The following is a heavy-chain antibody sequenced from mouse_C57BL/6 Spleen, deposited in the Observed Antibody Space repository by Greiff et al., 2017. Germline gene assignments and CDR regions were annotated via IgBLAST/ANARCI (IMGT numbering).Heavy chain of an antibody. CDR3: ARDRLGFDY. J-gene: IGHJ2*01. D-gene: IGHD4-1*01. V-gene: IGHV5-16*01. CDR1: VFTFSVYY. CDR2: INYDGSST. Sequence: DVTLVVSEGGLVQPGSSMKLSCTASVFTFSVYYMAWVSQVPERGLEWVANINYDGSSTYYLDSLKSRFIISRDNAKNILYLQMSSLKSEDTATYYCARDRLGFDYWGQGTTLTVSS.